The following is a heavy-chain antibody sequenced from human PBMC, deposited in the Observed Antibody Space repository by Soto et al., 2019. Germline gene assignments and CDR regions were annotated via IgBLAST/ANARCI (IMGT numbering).Heavy chain of an antibody. CDR1: GYTFTGYY. D-gene: IGHD6-19*01. J-gene: IGHJ5*02. CDR3: AKDRSGTRIAVPDGWFDP. Sequence: ASVKVSCKASGYTFTGYYMHWVRQAPGQGLEWMGWINPDSGGTHYAQKFQGRVTMTRDTSISTAYMELSRLRSDDTAVYYCAKDRSGTRIAVPDGWFDPWGQGTLVTVSS. V-gene: IGHV1-2*02. CDR2: INPDSGGT.